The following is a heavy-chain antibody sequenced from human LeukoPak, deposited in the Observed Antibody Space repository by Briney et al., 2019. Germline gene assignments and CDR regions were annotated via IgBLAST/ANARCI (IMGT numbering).Heavy chain of an antibody. D-gene: IGHD1-26*01. V-gene: IGHV3-11*04. J-gene: IGHJ4*02. CDR2: LSSSGRTI. Sequence: GGSLRLSCAASGFTFSDYYMNWIRQAPGKGLEWVSYLSSSGRTIYYADSVKGRFTISRDNAKNSLYLQMNSLRAEDTAVYYCARSSSGSYFDYWGQGTLVTVSS. CDR1: GFTFSDYY. CDR3: ARSSSGSYFDY.